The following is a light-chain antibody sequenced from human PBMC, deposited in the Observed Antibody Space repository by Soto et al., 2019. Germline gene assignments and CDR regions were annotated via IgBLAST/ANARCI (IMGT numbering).Light chain of an antibody. V-gene: IGKV1-39*01. CDR1: QSISGY. J-gene: IGKJ4*01. Sequence: DIQMTQSPSSLSASVGDRVTINCRASQSISGYLNWYQQKPGKAPKLLIATASTLQSGVPTRFSGSGSGTDFTLTISGLQPEDFAFYFCQQSSSLPLTFGGGTKVETK. CDR3: QQSSSLPLT. CDR2: TAS.